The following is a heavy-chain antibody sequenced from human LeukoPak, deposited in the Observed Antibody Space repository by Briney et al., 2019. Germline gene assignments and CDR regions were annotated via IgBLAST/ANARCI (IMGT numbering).Heavy chain of an antibody. CDR1: GGSISSSSYY. Sequence: SETLSLTCTVSGGSISSSSYYWGWIRQPPGKGLEWIGSIYYSGSTYYNPSLKSRVTISVDTSKNQFSLKLSSVTAADTAVYYCARRKNTYYYDSSGSLGYWGQGTLVTVSS. D-gene: IGHD3-22*01. V-gene: IGHV4-39*01. CDR2: IYYSGST. CDR3: ARRKNTYYYDSSGSLGY. J-gene: IGHJ4*02.